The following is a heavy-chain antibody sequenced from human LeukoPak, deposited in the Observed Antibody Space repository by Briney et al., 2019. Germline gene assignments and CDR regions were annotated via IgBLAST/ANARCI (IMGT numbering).Heavy chain of an antibody. CDR2: ISYDGSNK. J-gene: IGHJ4*02. Sequence: QTGGSLRLSCAASGFTFSSYAMHWVRQAPGKGLEWVAVISYDGSNKYYADSVKGRFTISRDNSKNTLYLQMNSLRAEDTAVYYCARASSGWLPSIDYWGQGTLVTVSS. CDR3: ARASSGWLPSIDY. D-gene: IGHD6-19*01. V-gene: IGHV3-30*04. CDR1: GFTFSSYA.